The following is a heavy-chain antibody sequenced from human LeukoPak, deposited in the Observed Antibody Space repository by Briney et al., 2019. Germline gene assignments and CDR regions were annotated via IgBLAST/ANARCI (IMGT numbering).Heavy chain of an antibody. CDR1: GFTFSQYW. CDR3: ATGPPGYCSINSCSFNY. CDR2: IKHDGSEKQDGSEK. J-gene: IGHJ4*02. Sequence: PGGSLRLSCAASGFTFSQYWMSWVRQAPGKGLEWVANIKHDGSEKQDGSEKNYVDSVKGRFTISRDNAKTSLYLQMNSLRAEDTAVYYCATGPPGYCSINSCSFNYWGQGILVTVSS. D-gene: IGHD2-2*01. V-gene: IGHV3-7*01.